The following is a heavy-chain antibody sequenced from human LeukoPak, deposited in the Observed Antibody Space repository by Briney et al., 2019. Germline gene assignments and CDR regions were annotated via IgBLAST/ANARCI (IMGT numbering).Heavy chain of an antibody. CDR3: ARGLHGGKGGYNY. CDR2: INHSGST. D-gene: IGHD4-23*01. CDR1: GGSFSGYY. V-gene: IGHV4-34*01. J-gene: IGHJ4*02. Sequence: SETLSLTCAVYGGSFSGYYRSWIRQPPGKGLECIGEINHSGSTNYNPSLKSRVTISVDTSKNQFSLKLSSVTAADTAVYYCARGLHGGKGGYNYWGQGTLVTVSS.